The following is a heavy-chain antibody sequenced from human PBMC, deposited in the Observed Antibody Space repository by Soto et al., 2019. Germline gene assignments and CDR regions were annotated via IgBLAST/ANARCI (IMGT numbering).Heavy chain of an antibody. D-gene: IGHD4-17*01. V-gene: IGHV4-30-4*01. Sequence: SETLSLTCTVSGGSISSGDYYWRWIRQPPGKGLEWIGYIYYSGSTYYNPSLKSRVTISVDTSKNQFSLKLSSVTAADTAVYYCARSATVPSLFFDYWGQGXLVTVSS. J-gene: IGHJ4*02. CDR3: ARSATVPSLFFDY. CDR2: IYYSGST. CDR1: GGSISSGDYY.